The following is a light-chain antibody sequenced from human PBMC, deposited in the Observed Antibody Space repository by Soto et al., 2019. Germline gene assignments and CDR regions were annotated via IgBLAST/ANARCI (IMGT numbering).Light chain of an antibody. J-gene: IGLJ1*01. Sequence: QSVLTXPASVSGSPGQSITISCTGTSSDVGSYNLVSWYQQHPGKAPKLMIYEGSKRPSGVSNRFSGSKSGNTASLTISGLQAEDEADYYCCSYAGSSTYYVFGTGTRSPS. CDR2: EGS. CDR3: CSYAGSSTYYV. CDR1: SSDVGSYNL. V-gene: IGLV2-23*01.